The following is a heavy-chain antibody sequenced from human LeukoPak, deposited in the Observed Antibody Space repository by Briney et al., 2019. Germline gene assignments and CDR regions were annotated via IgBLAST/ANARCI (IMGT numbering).Heavy chain of an antibody. D-gene: IGHD5-24*01. CDR2: IHYSGST. Sequence: SETLSLTCTVSGGSISSYYWSWIRQPPGKGLEWIGYIHYSGSTNYNPSLKSRVTISVDTSKNQFSLKLSSVTAADTAVYYCARLDGYRTTFDYWGQGTLVTVSS. V-gene: IGHV4-59*01. CDR3: ARLDGYRTTFDY. J-gene: IGHJ4*02. CDR1: GGSISSYY.